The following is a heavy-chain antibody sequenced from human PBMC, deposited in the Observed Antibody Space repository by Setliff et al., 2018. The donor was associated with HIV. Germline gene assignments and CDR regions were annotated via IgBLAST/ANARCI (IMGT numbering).Heavy chain of an antibody. J-gene: IGHJ4*02. Sequence: SETLSLTCSVSGGSIFNYYWSWIRQPAGKGLEWIGHIYTSGSTNGHTTYNPSLRSRVTMAMDTSKKQFSLIATSVTAADTAVYYCARGNDRLVGGKHLDYWGQGALVTVSS. CDR2: IYTSGST. D-gene: IGHD1-26*01. CDR3: ARGNDRLVGGKHLDY. CDR1: GGSIFNYY. V-gene: IGHV4-4*07.